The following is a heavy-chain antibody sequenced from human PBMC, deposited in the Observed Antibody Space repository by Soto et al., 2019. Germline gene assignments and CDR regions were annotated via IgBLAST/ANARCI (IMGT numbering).Heavy chain of an antibody. J-gene: IGHJ4*02. D-gene: IGHD6-6*01. CDR1: GFTFSSYA. Sequence: PGGSLRLSCAASGFTFSSYAMSWVRQAPGKGLEWVSAISGGGGSTYYADSVKGRFTISRDNSKNALYLQMNSLRAEDTAVYYCVNHLEYSSSSPVDYWGQGNLVTVSS. V-gene: IGHV3-23*01. CDR2: ISGGGGST. CDR3: VNHLEYSSSSPVDY.